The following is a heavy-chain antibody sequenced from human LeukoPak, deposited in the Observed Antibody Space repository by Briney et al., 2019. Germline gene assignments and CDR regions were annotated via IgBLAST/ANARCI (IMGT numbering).Heavy chain of an antibody. CDR2: ISAYNGNT. J-gene: IGHJ6*03. CDR3: ARAPQGSSGWGYYYYYYMDV. V-gene: IGHV1-18*04. CDR1: GCTFSSYD. D-gene: IGHD6-19*01. Sequence: AASVKVSCKASGCTFSSYDINWVRQATGQGLEWMGWISAYNGNTNYAQKLQGRVTMTTDTSTSTAYMELRSLRSDDTAVYYCARAPQGSSGWGYYYYYYMDVWGKGTTVTVSS.